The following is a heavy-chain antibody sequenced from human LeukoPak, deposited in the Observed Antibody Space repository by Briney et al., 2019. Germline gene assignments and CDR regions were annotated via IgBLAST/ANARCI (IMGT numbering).Heavy chain of an antibody. CDR1: GYTFTGYY. Sequence: ASVKVSCKASGYTFTGYYMHWVRQAPGQGLEWMGWINPNSGGTNYAQKFQGWVTMTRDTSISTAYMELSRLRSDDTAVYYCARGGSDYYGSGSCDYFDYWGQGTLVTVSS. CDR2: INPNSGGT. D-gene: IGHD3-10*01. CDR3: ARGGSDYYGSGSCDYFDY. V-gene: IGHV1-2*04. J-gene: IGHJ4*02.